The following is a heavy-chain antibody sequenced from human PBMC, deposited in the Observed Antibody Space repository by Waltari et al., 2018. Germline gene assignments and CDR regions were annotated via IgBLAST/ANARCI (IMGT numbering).Heavy chain of an antibody. CDR3: ARRISRYNRNTAPYTWIDP. CDR1: GYKFTDFW. J-gene: IGHJ5*02. V-gene: IGHV5-10-1*01. D-gene: IGHD3-9*01. CDR2: IDPADSYT. Sequence: EVQLVQSGAAVKKPGESLRISCRASGYKFTDFWIIWVRRVPGKGLEWMGIIDPADSYTVYSPSFQGHVTISADKSINTAYLQWSSLKASDTAIYFCARRISRYNRNTAPYTWIDPWGQGTLVTVSS.